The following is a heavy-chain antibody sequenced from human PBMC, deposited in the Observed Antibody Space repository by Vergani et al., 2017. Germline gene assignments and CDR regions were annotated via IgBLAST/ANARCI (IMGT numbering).Heavy chain of an antibody. CDR3: ARQHPYGSADVDF. CDR1: GYSVGSGYY. V-gene: IGHV4-38-2*01. J-gene: IGHJ4*01. D-gene: IGHD3-10*01. Sequence: QVDLQESGPGLVKSSETLSLNFAVSGYSVGSGYYWGWIRQTPGRGLEWFGCVHRNGNTYYTSSLRSRATIPRDTSKNQFSLRLTSVTAADTAGYYCARQHPYGSADVDFWGRGVLVTVSA. CDR2: VHRNGNT.